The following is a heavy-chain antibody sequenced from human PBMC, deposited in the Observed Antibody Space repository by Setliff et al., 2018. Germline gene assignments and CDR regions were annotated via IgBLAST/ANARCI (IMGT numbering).Heavy chain of an antibody. CDR3: ARCLPFLSGYDRGAFDN. V-gene: IGHV1-18*01. CDR1: RGTFSSYG. J-gene: IGHJ4*02. Sequence: ASVKVSCKASRGTFSSYGITWVRQAPGQGLEWLGWISTYNVNTTYAQKLQDRVTMTTDTSTSTAYMELGSLRSDDTDVYYCARCLPFLSGYDRGAFDNWGQGTLVTVSS. D-gene: IGHD5-12*01. CDR2: ISTYNVNT.